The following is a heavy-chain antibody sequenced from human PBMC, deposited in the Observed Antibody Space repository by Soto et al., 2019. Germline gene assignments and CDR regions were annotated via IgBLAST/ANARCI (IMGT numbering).Heavy chain of an antibody. D-gene: IGHD6-19*01. CDR1: GYTFTSYG. Sequence: APVKVSSKASGYTFTSYGISWVQQAPGQGLEWMGWISDYNGNTNYAQKLQGRVTMTTDTSTSTAYMELRSLRSDDTAVYYCARDHFIAVAGTCFNWFDPWGQGTLVTVS. CDR3: ARDHFIAVAGTCFNWFDP. J-gene: IGHJ5*02. V-gene: IGHV1-18*01. CDR2: ISDYNGNT.